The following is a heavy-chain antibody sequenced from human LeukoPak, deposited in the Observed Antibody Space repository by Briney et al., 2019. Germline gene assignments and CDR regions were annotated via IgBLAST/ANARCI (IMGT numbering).Heavy chain of an antibody. V-gene: IGHV1-2*02. CDR3: ARDRPPYSSGWRTFDY. D-gene: IGHD6-19*01. CDR2: INPHRGGT. CDR1: GYTFTGYY. Sequence: GASVNVSCKASGYTFTGYYMHWVRQAPGQGLEWMGWINPHRGGTNYAQKFQGRVTMTRDTSISTAYMELSRLRSDDTAVYYCARDRPPYSSGWRTFDYWGQGTLVTVSS. J-gene: IGHJ4*02.